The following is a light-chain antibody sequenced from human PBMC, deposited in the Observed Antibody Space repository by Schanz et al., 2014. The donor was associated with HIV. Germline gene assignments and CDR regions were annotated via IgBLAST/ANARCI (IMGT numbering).Light chain of an antibody. CDR2: DVT. V-gene: IGLV2-14*03. CDR3: SSFRSNTTWV. J-gene: IGLJ3*02. Sequence: QSALTQPASVSGSLGQAITISCTGTNTDIGHYNYVSWYQQHPGKAPKLIIYDVTSRPSGVSSRFSGSKSGNTASLTIFGLQADDEADYYCSSFRSNTTWVFGGGTKLTVL. CDR1: NTDIGHYNY.